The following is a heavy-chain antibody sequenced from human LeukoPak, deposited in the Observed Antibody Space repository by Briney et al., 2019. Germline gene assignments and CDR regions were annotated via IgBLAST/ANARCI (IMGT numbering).Heavy chain of an antibody. Sequence: SETLSLTCTVSGGSISSYYWSWIRQPPGKGLEWIGYIYTSGSTNYNPSLKSRVTISVDTSKNQFSLKLSSVTAADTAVYYCARQAGSTNRYRYFDYWGQGTLVTVSS. CDR3: ARQAGSTNRYRYFDY. J-gene: IGHJ4*02. CDR1: GGSISSYY. CDR2: IYTSGST. D-gene: IGHD2-2*02. V-gene: IGHV4-4*09.